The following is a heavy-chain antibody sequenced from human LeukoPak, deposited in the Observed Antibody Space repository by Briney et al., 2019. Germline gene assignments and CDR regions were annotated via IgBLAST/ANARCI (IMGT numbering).Heavy chain of an antibody. J-gene: IGHJ4*02. V-gene: IGHV3-53*01. CDR1: GFIVSSNY. CDR2: IYRDGST. CDR3: ERGSSAYTSPFDY. D-gene: IGHD3-22*01. Sequence: GGSLRLSCTVSGFIVSSNYMSWVRQAPGKGLEWVSVIYRDGSTYYADSVKGRFTISRDKSKNTLYLQMNSLRAEDTAVYFCERGSSAYTSPFDYWGQGTLVTVSS.